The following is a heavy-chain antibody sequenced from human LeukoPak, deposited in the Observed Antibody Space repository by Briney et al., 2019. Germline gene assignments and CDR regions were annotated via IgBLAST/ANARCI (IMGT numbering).Heavy chain of an antibody. Sequence: ASVKVSCKASGYTFTSYDINWVRQATGQGLEWMGWMNPNSGNTGYAQKFQGRVTITRNTSISTAYMELSSLRSEDTAVYYCARGSPYYDFWSGYYYYFDYWGQGTLVTVSS. CDR1: GYTFTSYD. J-gene: IGHJ4*02. V-gene: IGHV1-8*03. CDR3: ARGSPYYDFWSGYYYYFDY. D-gene: IGHD3-3*01. CDR2: MNPNSGNT.